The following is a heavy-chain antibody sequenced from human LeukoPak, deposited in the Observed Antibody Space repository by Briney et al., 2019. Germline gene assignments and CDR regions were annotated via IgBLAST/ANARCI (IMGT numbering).Heavy chain of an antibody. CDR1: GFTFSSYA. Sequence: GGSLRLSCAASGFTFSSYAMHWVRQAPGKGLEWVAVISYDGSNKYYADSVKGRFTISRDNSKNTLYLQMNSLRAEDTAVYYCARDRVTMVRGVITFTMNFDYWGQGTLVTVSS. CDR3: ARDRVTMVRGVITFTMNFDY. CDR2: ISYDGSNK. J-gene: IGHJ4*02. D-gene: IGHD3-10*01. V-gene: IGHV3-30-3*01.